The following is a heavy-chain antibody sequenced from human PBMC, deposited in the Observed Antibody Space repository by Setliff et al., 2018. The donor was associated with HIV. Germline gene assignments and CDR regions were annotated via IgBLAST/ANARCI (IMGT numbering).Heavy chain of an antibody. Sequence: SETLSLTCAVYGGSFSNYYWSWIRQPPGKGLEWIGEIIHTGSTNYNPSLKSRVTISVDTSKNQFSLRLSSVTAADTAVYYCARGRSCSSSSCYLVYYYYYGMDVWGHGSTVTVSS. CDR1: GGSFSNYY. V-gene: IGHV4-34*01. D-gene: IGHD2-2*01. CDR2: IIHTGST. J-gene: IGHJ6*02. CDR3: ARGRSCSSSSCYLVYYYYYGMDV.